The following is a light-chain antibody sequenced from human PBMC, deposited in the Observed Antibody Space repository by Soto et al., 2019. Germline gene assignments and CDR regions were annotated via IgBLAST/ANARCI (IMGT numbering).Light chain of an antibody. Sequence: EIVLTQSPGSLSLSPGQRATLSCRASQSVDTTFFAWYQKKPGQAPRLLIYGASKRATGIPDRFSGSGSGTDFTLIISSLEPEDFPVYYCQQYMSSLTFGQGTNVQIK. CDR2: GAS. CDR3: QQYMSSLT. CDR1: QSVDTTF. J-gene: IGKJ1*01. V-gene: IGKV3-20*01.